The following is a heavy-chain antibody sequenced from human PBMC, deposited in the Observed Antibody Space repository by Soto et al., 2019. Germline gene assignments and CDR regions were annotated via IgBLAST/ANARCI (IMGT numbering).Heavy chain of an antibody. D-gene: IGHD3-22*01. J-gene: IGHJ4*02. CDR2: IYDSGST. V-gene: IGHV4-59*01. Sequence: PSETLSLTCTVSGGSISSYYWSWLRQPPGRGLEWIGYIYDSGSTNYSPSLKSRVTISVDTSKNRFSLNLNSVTAADTAVYYCARHRHDSGYHYFDYWGQGTLVTVSS. CDR3: ARHRHDSGYHYFDY. CDR1: GGSISSYY.